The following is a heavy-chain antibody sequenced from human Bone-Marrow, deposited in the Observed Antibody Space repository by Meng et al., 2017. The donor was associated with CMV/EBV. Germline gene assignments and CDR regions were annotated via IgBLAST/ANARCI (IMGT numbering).Heavy chain of an antibody. CDR1: GFTFSNAW. V-gene: IGHV3-15*01. J-gene: IGHJ4*02. CDR2: IKSKADGGTT. D-gene: IGHD5-24*01. Sequence: GESLKISWAASGFTFSNAWMSWVRQAPGKGLEWVGRIKSKADGGTTDYAAPVKGRFTISRDDSKNTLYLQMNSLKTEDTAVYYCTTDLGEMATVFDYWGQGTLVAVSS. CDR3: TTDLGEMATVFDY.